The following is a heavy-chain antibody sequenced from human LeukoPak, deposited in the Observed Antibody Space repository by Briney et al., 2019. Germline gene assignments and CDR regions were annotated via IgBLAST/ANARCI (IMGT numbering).Heavy chain of an antibody. CDR1: GFTVSSNY. CDR2: IYSGGST. J-gene: IGHJ3*02. CDR3: ARVRFGADAFDI. D-gene: IGHD3-10*01. Sequence: GGSLRLSCAASGFTVSSNYMSWVRQAPRKGLEWVSVIYSGGSTYYADSVKGRFTISRDNSKNTLYLQMNSLRAEDTAVYYCARVRFGADAFDIWGQGTMVTVSS. V-gene: IGHV3-53*01.